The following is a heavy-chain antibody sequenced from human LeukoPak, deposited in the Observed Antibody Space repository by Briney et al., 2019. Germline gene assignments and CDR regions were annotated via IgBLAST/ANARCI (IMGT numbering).Heavy chain of an antibody. Sequence: GASVEVSCKASGYTFTGYYKHWVRQAPGQGLEWMGWINPNSGGTNYAQKFQGRVTMTRDTSISTAYMELSRLRSDDTAVYYCARDLVSGWYGFYYYYYYMDVWGKGTTVTVSS. CDR1: GYTFTGYY. J-gene: IGHJ6*03. CDR2: INPNSGGT. D-gene: IGHD6-19*01. CDR3: ARDLVSGWYGFYYYYYYMDV. V-gene: IGHV1-2*02.